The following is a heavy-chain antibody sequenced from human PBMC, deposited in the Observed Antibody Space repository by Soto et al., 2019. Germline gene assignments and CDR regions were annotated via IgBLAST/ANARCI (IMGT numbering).Heavy chain of an antibody. J-gene: IGHJ5*02. CDR2: IYYSGST. Sequence: QVQLQESGPGLVKPSQTLSLTCTVSGGSISSGGYYWSWIRQHPGKGLEWIGYIYYSGSTYYNPSLKSRVTISVDTSQNQFSLKLSSVTAADTAVYYCARGGTMVRGVTFDPWGQGTLVTVSS. V-gene: IGHV4-31*03. CDR1: GGSISSGGYY. D-gene: IGHD3-10*01. CDR3: ARGGTMVRGVTFDP.